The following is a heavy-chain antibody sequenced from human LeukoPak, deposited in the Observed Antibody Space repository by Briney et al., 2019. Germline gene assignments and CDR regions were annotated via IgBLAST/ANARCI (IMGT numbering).Heavy chain of an antibody. CDR3: AKSSGMTWYYYGMDV. J-gene: IGHJ6*02. CDR2: ISGSGGST. Sequence: PGGSLRLSCAASGFTFSSYAMSWVRQAPGKGLEWVSAISGSGGSTYYADSVKGRFTTSRDNSKNTLYLQMNSLRAEDTAVYYCAKSSGMTWYYYGMDVWGQGTTVTVSS. D-gene: IGHD1-26*01. CDR1: GFTFSSYA. V-gene: IGHV3-23*01.